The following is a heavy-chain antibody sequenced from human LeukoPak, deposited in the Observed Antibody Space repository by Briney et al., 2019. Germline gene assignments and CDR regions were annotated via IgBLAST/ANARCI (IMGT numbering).Heavy chain of an antibody. D-gene: IGHD3-10*01. CDR1: GYSFTSYW. V-gene: IGHV5-10-1*01. CDR3: ARGGITMVRGVNPNWFDP. Sequence: GASLRISCKGSGYSFTSYWISWVRQMPGKGLEWMGRIDPSDSYTNYSPSFQGHVTISADKSISTAYLQWSSLKASDTAMYYCARGGITMVRGVNPNWFDPWGQGTLVTVSS. CDR2: IDPSDSYT. J-gene: IGHJ5*02.